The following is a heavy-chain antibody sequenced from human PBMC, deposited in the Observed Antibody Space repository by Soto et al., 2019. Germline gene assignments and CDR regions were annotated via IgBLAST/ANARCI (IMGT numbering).Heavy chain of an antibody. D-gene: IGHD3-22*01. CDR2: ISAYNGNT. V-gene: IGHV1-18*01. Sequence: GASVKVSCKASGYTFTSYGISWVRQAPGQGLEWMGWISAYNGNTNYAQKFQGRVTMTTDTSTSTAYMELRSLRSDDTAVYYCARVIGDSSGYLWPGYWGQGTLVTVSS. CDR3: ARVIGDSSGYLWPGY. CDR1: GYTFTSYG. J-gene: IGHJ4*02.